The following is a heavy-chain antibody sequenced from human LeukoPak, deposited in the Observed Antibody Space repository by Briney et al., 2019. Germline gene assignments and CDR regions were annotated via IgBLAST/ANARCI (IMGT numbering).Heavy chain of an antibody. CDR3: ARNTPKGDYYDSSGDYYMDV. CDR1: GYTFTGYY. J-gene: IGHJ6*03. D-gene: IGHD3-22*01. Sequence: EASVKVSCKASGYTFTGYYMHWVRQAPGQGLEWMGWINPNSGGTNYAQKFQGRVTMTRDTSISTAYMELSRLRSDDTAVYYCARNTPKGDYYDSSGDYYMDVRGKGTTVTVSS. V-gene: IGHV1-2*02. CDR2: INPNSGGT.